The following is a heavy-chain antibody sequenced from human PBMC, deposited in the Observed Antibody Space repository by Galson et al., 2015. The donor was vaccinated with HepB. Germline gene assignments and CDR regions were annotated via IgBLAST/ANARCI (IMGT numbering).Heavy chain of an antibody. D-gene: IGHD2-2*01. V-gene: IGHV3-74*01. J-gene: IGHJ6*02. CDR2: INSDGSST. CDR3: ARAGDIVVVPAAIDYYYGMDV. Sequence: SLRLSCAASGFTFSSYWMHWVRQAPGKGLEWVSRINSDGSSTGYADSVKGRFTISRDNAKNTLYLQMNSLRAEDTAVYYCARAGDIVVVPAAIDYYYGMDVWGQGTTVTVSS. CDR1: GFTFSSYW.